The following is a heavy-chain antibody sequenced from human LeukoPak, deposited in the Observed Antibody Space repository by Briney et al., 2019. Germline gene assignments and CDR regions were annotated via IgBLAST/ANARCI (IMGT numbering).Heavy chain of an antibody. V-gene: IGHV3-66*01. J-gene: IGHJ4*02. Sequence: GGSLRLSCAASGFTVSSNYMSWVRQAPGKGLEWVSVIYSGGMTYYADSVKGRFTISRDNSKNTLFLQMNSLRAEDTAVYYCARDCSGGSCYPGDYWGQGTLVTVSS. D-gene: IGHD2-15*01. CDR2: IYSGGMT. CDR1: GFTVSSNY. CDR3: ARDCSGGSCYPGDY.